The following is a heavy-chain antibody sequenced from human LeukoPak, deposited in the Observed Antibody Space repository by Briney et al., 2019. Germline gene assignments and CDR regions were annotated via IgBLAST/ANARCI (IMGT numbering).Heavy chain of an antibody. D-gene: IGHD4-17*01. CDR1: GGSVSSSRNY. V-gene: IGHV4-39*01. Sequence: PSETLSLTCFVSGGSVSSSRNYWGWIRQPPGMGLEWIGSINYSGSTSYNPSLKSRVTISVDTSKNQFSLRLSSVTAADTAFYYCARHGPFYGTAFYFDYWGQGTLVTVSS. CDR3: ARHGPFYGTAFYFDY. J-gene: IGHJ4*02. CDR2: INYSGST.